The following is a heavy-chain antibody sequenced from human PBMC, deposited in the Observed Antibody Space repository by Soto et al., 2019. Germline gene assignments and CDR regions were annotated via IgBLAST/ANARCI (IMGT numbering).Heavy chain of an antibody. V-gene: IGHV3-64D*06. D-gene: IGHD3-22*01. CDR3: VKGEYYYDSSGYYPFDY. Sequence: GGSLRLSCSASGFTFSSYAMHWVRQAPGKGLEYVSSISTNGGSTHYADSVKGRFTISRDNSKNTQYLQMSSLRADDTAVYYCVKGEYYYDSSGYYPFDYWGQGP. CDR2: ISTNGGST. CDR1: GFTFSSYA. J-gene: IGHJ4*02.